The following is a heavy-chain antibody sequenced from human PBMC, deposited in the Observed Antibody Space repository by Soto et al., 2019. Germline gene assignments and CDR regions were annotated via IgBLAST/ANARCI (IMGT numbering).Heavy chain of an antibody. CDR1: GGSISSGGYY. J-gene: IGHJ2*01. Sequence: QVQLQESGPGLVKPSQTLSLTCTVSGGSISSGGYYWSWIRQHPGKGLEWIGYIYYSGSTYYNPSLKSRVTISVDTSKNQFSLKLSSVTAADTAVYYCARGGPYYYGSKREGAGKPWNNWYFDLWGRGTLVTVSS. V-gene: IGHV4-31*03. CDR3: ARGGPYYYGSKREGAGKPWNNWYFDL. CDR2: IYYSGST. D-gene: IGHD3-10*01.